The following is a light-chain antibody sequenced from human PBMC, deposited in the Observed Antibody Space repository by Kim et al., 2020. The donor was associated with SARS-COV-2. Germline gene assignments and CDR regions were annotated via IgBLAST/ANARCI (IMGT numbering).Light chain of an antibody. J-gene: IGKJ1*01. CDR3: QQYSSSAWT. V-gene: IGKV3-20*01. CDR2: AAS. Sequence: EIVLTQSPGTLSLSPGERATLSCRASQSVSSSYLAWYQQKPGQAPRLLIYAASSRATGIPDRFSGSGSGTDFTLTISRLEPEDFAVYYCQQYSSSAWTFSQGTKVDIK. CDR1: QSVSSSY.